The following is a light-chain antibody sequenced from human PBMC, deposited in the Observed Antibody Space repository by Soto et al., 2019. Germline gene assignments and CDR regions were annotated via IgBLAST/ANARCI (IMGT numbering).Light chain of an antibody. CDR3: SSYAGSNNYV. CDR1: SSEVGGFNY. Sequence: ALTQPPSPFGSPGQSVTISCTGNSSEVGGFNYVSWYQKHPGKANKPMKYEVNKRPPGGPDRFSGSKSGNTASLTVSGLQAEDEADYYCSSYAGSNNYVFGTGTKVTVL. CDR2: EVN. V-gene: IGLV2-8*01. J-gene: IGLJ1*01.